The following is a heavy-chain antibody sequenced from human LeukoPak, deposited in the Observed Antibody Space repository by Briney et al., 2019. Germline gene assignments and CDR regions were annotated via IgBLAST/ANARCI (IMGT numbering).Heavy chain of an antibody. Sequence: GGSLRLSCAASGFAFSRYSMNWVRQAPGKGLEWVSSISYSGPHMFYADSVRGRFTISRDNAENSLFLQMNSLRAEDTAVYFCASNDYRDEGIDSWGQGTLVTVSS. J-gene: IGHJ4*02. D-gene: IGHD4-17*01. CDR1: GFAFSRYS. CDR3: ASNDYRDEGIDS. CDR2: ISYSGPHM. V-gene: IGHV3-21*01.